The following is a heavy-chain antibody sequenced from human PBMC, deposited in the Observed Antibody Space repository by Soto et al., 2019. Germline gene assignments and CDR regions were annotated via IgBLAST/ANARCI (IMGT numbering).Heavy chain of an antibody. CDR3: ARERAAAGYYYYGMDV. CDR2: IYYSGST. J-gene: IGHJ6*02. CDR1: GGSISSGDYY. Sequence: QVQLQESGPGLVKPSQTLSLTCTVSGGSISSGDYYWSWIRQPPGKGLEWIGYIYYSGSTYYNPSLKSRVTISVDTSKNQFSLKLSSVTAADTDVYYCARERAAAGYYYYGMDVWGQGTTVTVSS. D-gene: IGHD6-13*01. V-gene: IGHV4-30-4*01.